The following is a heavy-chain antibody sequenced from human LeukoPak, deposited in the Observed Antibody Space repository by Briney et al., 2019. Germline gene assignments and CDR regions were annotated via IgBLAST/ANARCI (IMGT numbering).Heavy chain of an antibody. CDR2: INPNSGDT. D-gene: IGHD2-15*01. CDR1: GYTFTGYY. CDR3: ARVGSRAGS. V-gene: IGHV1-2*02. Sequence: GASVKVSCKASGYTFTGYYMHWVRQAPGQGLEWMGWINPNSGDTNYAQKFQGRVTMTRDTSISTAYMDLSRLTSDDTAVYFCARVGSRAGSWGQGTQVTVSS. J-gene: IGHJ5*02.